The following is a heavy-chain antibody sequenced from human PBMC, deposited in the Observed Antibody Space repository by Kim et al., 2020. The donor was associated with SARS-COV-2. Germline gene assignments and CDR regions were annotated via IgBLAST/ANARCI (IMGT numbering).Heavy chain of an antibody. J-gene: IGHJ4*02. CDR3: ARSAYCGGDCYSEPPYYFDY. D-gene: IGHD2-21*02. CDR1: GFTFSSYS. Sequence: GGSLRLSCAASGFTFSSYSMNWVRQAPGKGLEWVSYISSSSSTIYYADSVKGRFTISRDNAKNSLYLQMNSLRAEDTAVYYCARSAYCGGDCYSEPPYYFDYWGQGTLVTVSS. CDR2: ISSSSSTI. V-gene: IGHV3-48*04.